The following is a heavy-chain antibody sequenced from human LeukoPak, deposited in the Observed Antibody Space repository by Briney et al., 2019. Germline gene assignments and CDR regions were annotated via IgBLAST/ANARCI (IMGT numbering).Heavy chain of an antibody. CDR2: ISWDGGST. J-gene: IGHJ6*03. V-gene: IGHV3-43D*03. CDR1: GFTFDDYA. CDR3: AKDMIDSSSWYGDYYYYYYMDV. D-gene: IGHD6-13*01. Sequence: GGSLRLSCAASGFTFDDYAMHWVRQAPGKGLEWVSLISWDGGSTYYADSVKGRFTISRDNSKNSLYLQMNSLRAEDTALYYCAKDMIDSSSWYGDYYYYYYMDVWGKGTTVTVSS.